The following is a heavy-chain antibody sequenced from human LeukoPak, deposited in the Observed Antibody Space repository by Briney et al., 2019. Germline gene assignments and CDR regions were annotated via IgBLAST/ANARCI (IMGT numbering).Heavy chain of an antibody. CDR3: VRHYGP. J-gene: IGHJ5*02. CDR2: INHSGST. CDR1: GGSFSGYY. D-gene: IGHD3-16*01. V-gene: IGHV4-34*01. Sequence: SETLSLTCAVYGGSFSGYYWSWIRQPPGKGLEWIGEINHSGSTNYNPSLKSRVTISVDTSKNQFSLKLSSVTAADTAVYYCVRHYGPWGQGTLVTVSS.